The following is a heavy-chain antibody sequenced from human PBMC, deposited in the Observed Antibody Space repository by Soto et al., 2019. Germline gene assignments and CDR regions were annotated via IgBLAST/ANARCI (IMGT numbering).Heavy chain of an antibody. CDR1: GFTFSSFW. CDR2: INTDGSST. V-gene: IGHV3-74*01. CDR3: AKRGVDTFGLSY. D-gene: IGHD3-10*01. J-gene: IGHJ4*02. Sequence: EVQLVESGGGLVQPGGSLRLSCAVSGFTFSSFWMHWVRQAPGEGLVWVSRINTDGSSTSYAESVKCRFTISRDNAKNTLYLQMNSLRVEDTAMYYCAKRGVDTFGLSYWGQGTLVTVSS.